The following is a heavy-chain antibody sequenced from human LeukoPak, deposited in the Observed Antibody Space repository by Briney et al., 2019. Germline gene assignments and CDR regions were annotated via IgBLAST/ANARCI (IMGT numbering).Heavy chain of an antibody. CDR2: ISAYNGNT. CDR3: ARDRPNYDYVWGSYRPFDY. V-gene: IGHV1-18*01. D-gene: IGHD3-16*02. CDR1: GYTFTTYN. Sequence: ASVKVSCKASGYTFTTYNINWVRQAPGQGLEWMGWISAYNGNTNYAQKLQGRVTMTTDTSTSTAYMELRSLRSDDTAVYYCARDRPNYDYVWGSYRPFDYWGQGTLVTVSS. J-gene: IGHJ4*02.